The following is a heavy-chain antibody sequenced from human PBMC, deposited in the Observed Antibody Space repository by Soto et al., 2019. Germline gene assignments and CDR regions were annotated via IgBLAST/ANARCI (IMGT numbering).Heavy chain of an antibody. J-gene: IGHJ4*02. D-gene: IGHD3-3*02. Sequence: SQTLSLTCAISGDSVSSNSAAWNWIRQSPSRGLEWLGRTYYRSKWYNAHALSVKSRISITADTSKNQVSLQLISVSPEDTAVYYCVRGPAVLASWGQGIPVTVSS. CDR1: GDSVSSNSAA. V-gene: IGHV6-1*01. CDR3: VRGPAVLAS. CDR2: TYYRSKWYN.